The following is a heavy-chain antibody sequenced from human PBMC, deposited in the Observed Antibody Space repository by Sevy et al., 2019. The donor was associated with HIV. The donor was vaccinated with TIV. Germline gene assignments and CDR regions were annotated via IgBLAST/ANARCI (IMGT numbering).Heavy chain of an antibody. CDR3: AKEGPGYNYDSSGYFPS. CDR2: ISGRGSNT. J-gene: IGHJ4*02. CDR1: GFSFSTYA. Sequence: GESLKISCAASGFSFSTYAMTWVRQAPGKGLEWVSAISGRGSNTYNADSVKGRFTISRDNSKNTLYLQMNSLRAEDTAVYYCAKEGPGYNYDSSGYFPSWGQGTLVTVSS. D-gene: IGHD3-22*01. V-gene: IGHV3-23*01.